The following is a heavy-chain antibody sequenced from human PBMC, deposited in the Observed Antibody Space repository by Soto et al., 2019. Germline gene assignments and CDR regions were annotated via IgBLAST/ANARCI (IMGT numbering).Heavy chain of an antibody. CDR1: GGSISADY. CDR2: VYYTGST. CDR3: ARGRWFDP. V-gene: IGHV4-59*01. J-gene: IGHJ5*02. Sequence: SETLSLTCTVSGGSISADYWNWIRQPPGKGLELIGYVYYTGSTNYNPSLKSRVSLSLDPSKNQFSLNLSSVTAADTAVYFCARGRWFDPWGQGTLVTVPQ.